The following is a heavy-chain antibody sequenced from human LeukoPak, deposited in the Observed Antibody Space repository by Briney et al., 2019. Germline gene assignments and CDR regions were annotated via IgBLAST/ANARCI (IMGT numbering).Heavy chain of an antibody. Sequence: GGSLRLSCAASGFTFSSYAMHWVRQAPGKGLEWVAVISYDGSNKYYADSVKGRFTISRDNSKNTLYLQMNSLRAEDTAVYYCAKGRGGYVRGTWYFDYWGQGTLVTVSS. CDR1: GFTFSSYA. V-gene: IGHV3-30-3*01. J-gene: IGHJ4*02. CDR2: ISYDGSNK. D-gene: IGHD5-12*01. CDR3: AKGRGGYVRGTWYFDY.